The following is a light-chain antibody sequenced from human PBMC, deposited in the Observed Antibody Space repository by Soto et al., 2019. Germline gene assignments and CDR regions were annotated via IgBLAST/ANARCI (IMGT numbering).Light chain of an antibody. J-gene: IGKJ1*01. Sequence: DIQMTQSPSTLSASVGDRVTITCRASQSISSWLAWYQQKPGKVPKLLIYKASSLESGVPSRFSGSGSGTAFTLTISSLQPDDFATYYCRQYNSYSPWTFGQGTKVESK. CDR3: RQYNSYSPWT. V-gene: IGKV1-5*03. CDR2: KAS. CDR1: QSISSW.